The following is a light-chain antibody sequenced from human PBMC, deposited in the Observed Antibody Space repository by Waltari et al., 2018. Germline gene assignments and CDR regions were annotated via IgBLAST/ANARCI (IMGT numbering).Light chain of an antibody. CDR1: QSFRIY. Sequence: EVVLTQSPATLSLSPGERATLSCRASQSFRIYLAWYQQKPGQAPRLLIYDTSNRATDIPARFSGGGSGTDFTLTISSLEPEDFAVYYCQQRSSWPPSFGQGTKLEIK. J-gene: IGKJ2*03. V-gene: IGKV3-11*01. CDR2: DTS. CDR3: QQRSSWPPS.